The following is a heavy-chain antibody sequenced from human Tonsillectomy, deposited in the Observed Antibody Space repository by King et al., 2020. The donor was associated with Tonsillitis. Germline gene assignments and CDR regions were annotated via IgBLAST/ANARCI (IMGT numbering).Heavy chain of an antibody. CDR2: IYHSGST. CDR3: ARASSTQRGFDT. D-gene: IGHD1-1*01. V-gene: IGHV4-30-2*01. CDR1: GGSISSGGYS. J-gene: IGHJ5*02. Sequence: LQLQESGSGLVKPSQTLSLTCAVSGGSISSGGYSWSWIRQPPGKGLEWIGYIYHSGSTYYNPSLKSRVTISVDRSKNQFSLKLSSVTAADTDVYYCARASSTQRGFDTWGQGTLATVSS.